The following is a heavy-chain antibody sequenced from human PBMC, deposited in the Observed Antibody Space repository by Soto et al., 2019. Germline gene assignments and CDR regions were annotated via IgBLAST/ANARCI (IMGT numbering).Heavy chain of an antibody. CDR3: ARHSNTWYCGMDV. Sequence: GGSLRLSCAASGFTVSSKYMSWVRQAPGKGLEWVSIIYSGGTTYYAESVKGRFTVSRDNSKNTLYLQMNSLRAEDTAVYYCARHSNTWYCGMDVWGQGTTVTVSS. V-gene: IGHV3-66*04. J-gene: IGHJ6*02. CDR2: IYSGGTT. D-gene: IGHD6-13*01. CDR1: GFTVSSKY.